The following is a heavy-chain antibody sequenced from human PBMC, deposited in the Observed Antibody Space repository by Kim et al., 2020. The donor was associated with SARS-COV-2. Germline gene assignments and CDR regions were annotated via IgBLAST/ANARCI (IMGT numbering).Heavy chain of an antibody. J-gene: IGHJ4*02. Sequence: ASVKVSCKASGYSFTGYSIHWARQAPGQGLEWMGWINPNSGGTNFAQKLQGRVTMTRDTSISTAYMELSGLISDDTAVYYCAREGWDTWGQGTLVIVFS. CDR1: GYSFTGYS. V-gene: IGHV1-2*02. CDR3: AREGWDT. CDR2: INPNSGGT. D-gene: IGHD1-26*01.